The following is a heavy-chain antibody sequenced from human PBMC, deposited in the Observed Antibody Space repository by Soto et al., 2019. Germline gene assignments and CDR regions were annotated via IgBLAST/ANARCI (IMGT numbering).Heavy chain of an antibody. J-gene: IGHJ3*02. V-gene: IGHV3-15*01. D-gene: IGHD3-16*02. CDR3: TTDRILYDYIWGSYRHGAFDI. Sequence: GGSLRLSCAASGFTFSNAWMSWVRQAPGKGLEWVGRIKSKTDGGTTDYAAPVKGRFTISRDDSKNTLYLQMNSLKTEDTAVYYFTTDRILYDYIWGSYRHGAFDIWGQGTMVTVSS. CDR1: GFTFSNAW. CDR2: IKSKTDGGTT.